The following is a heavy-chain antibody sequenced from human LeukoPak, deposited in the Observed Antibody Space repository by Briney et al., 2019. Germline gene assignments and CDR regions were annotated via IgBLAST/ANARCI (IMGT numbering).Heavy chain of an antibody. V-gene: IGHV3-21*01. CDR1: GFAFSSYS. Sequence: GGSLRLSCAASGFAFSSYSMNWVRQAPGKGLEWVSSISSGSSYIYYADSVKGRFTISRDNAKNSLYLQMNSLRAEDTAVYYCARGQSVEMATWTFDYWGQGTLVTVPS. J-gene: IGHJ4*02. CDR3: ARGQSVEMATWTFDY. D-gene: IGHD5-24*01. CDR2: ISSGSSYI.